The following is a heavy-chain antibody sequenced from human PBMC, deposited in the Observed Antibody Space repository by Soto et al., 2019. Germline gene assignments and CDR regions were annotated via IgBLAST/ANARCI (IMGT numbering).Heavy chain of an antibody. CDR3: ARVSGYYDILTGYLDY. V-gene: IGHV3-7*04. D-gene: IGHD3-9*01. CDR2: IKQDGSEK. Sequence: PGGSLRLSCAASGFTFSSYWMSWVRQAPGKGLEWVANIKQDGSEKYYVDSVKGRFTISRDNAKNSLYLQMNSLRAEDTAVYYCARVSGYYDILTGYLDYWGQGTLVTVSS. CDR1: GFTFSSYW. J-gene: IGHJ4*02.